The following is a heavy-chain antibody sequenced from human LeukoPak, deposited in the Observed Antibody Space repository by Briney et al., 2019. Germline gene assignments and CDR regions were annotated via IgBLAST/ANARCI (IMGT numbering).Heavy chain of an antibody. V-gene: IGHV3-23*01. D-gene: IGHD6-19*01. Sequence: GGSLRLSCAASGLTFRRYAMSWVRQAPGKGLEWVSTISGSGDSTHYADSVKGRFTISRDNSKTTLFLQMSSLRAEDTAIYYCAKLIAVTGNDDLWGQGIPVTVSS. J-gene: IGHJ4*02. CDR2: ISGSGDST. CDR1: GLTFRRYA. CDR3: AKLIAVTGNDDL.